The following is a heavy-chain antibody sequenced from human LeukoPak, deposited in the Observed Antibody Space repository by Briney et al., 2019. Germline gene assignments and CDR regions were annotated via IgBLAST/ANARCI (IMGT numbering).Heavy chain of an antibody. CDR3: AGVTMVVVVNWFDP. CDR2: INHSGST. J-gene: IGHJ5*02. V-gene: IGHV4-34*01. D-gene: IGHD3-22*01. Sequence: PSETLSLTCAVYGGSFSGYYWSWIRQPPGKGLEWIGEINHSGSTNDNPSLKSRVTISVDTSKNRFSLKLSSVTAADTAVYYCAGVTMVVVVNWFDPWGQRTLVTVSS. CDR1: GGSFSGYY.